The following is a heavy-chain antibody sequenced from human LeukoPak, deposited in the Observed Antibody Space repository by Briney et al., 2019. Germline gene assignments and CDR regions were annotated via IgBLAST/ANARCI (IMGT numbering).Heavy chain of an antibody. CDR3: ARGGYYGSGSYYGMDV. Sequence: GGSLRLSCAASGFTFSDYYMSWIRQAPGKGLEWVSYISSSGSTIYYADSVKGRFTISRDSAKNSLYLQMNSLRAEDTAVYYCARGGYYGSGSYYGMDVWGQGTTATVSS. V-gene: IGHV3-11*01. CDR1: GFTFSDYY. J-gene: IGHJ6*02. D-gene: IGHD3-10*01. CDR2: ISSSGSTI.